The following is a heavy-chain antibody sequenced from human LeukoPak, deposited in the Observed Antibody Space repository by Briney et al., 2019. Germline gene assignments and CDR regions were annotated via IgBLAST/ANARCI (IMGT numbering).Heavy chain of an antibody. D-gene: IGHD1-26*01. CDR2: ISSSGSTI. Sequence: GGTLRLSCAASGFTFSNYGMNWVRQAPGKGLEWVSYISSSGSTIYYADSVKGRFTISRDNAKNSLYLQMNSLRAEDTAVYYCARVVGATTNYFDYWGQGTLVTVSS. CDR1: GFTFSNYG. CDR3: ARVVGATTNYFDY. V-gene: IGHV3-48*04. J-gene: IGHJ4*02.